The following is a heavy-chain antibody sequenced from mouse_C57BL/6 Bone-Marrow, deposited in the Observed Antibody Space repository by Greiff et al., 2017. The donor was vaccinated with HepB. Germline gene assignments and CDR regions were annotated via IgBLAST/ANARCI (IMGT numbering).Heavy chain of an antibody. CDR3: ARSHGSSHAMDY. Sequence: VHVKQSGAELMKPGASVKMSCKASGYTFTDYYMNWVKQSHGKSLEWIGVINPYNGGTSYNQKFKGKATLTVDKSSSTAYMELNSLTSEDSAVYYCARSHGSSHAMDYWGQGTSVTVSS. CDR2: INPYNGGT. V-gene: IGHV1-19*01. D-gene: IGHD1-1*01. J-gene: IGHJ4*01. CDR1: GYTFTDYY.